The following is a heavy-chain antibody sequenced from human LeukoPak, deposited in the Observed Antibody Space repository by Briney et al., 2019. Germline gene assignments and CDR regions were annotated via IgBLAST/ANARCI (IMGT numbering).Heavy chain of an antibody. CDR3: ARIMRTVTTGGWFDT. CDR2: IFYSGSS. Sequence: SQTLSLTCTVSGGSISSGYHYWSWIRQPPGKGLEFIGYIFYSGSSYYNPSLKSRVTISVDTSKNQFSLKLNSVTAAYTSVYYCARIMRTVTTGGWFDTWGQGTLVPVSS. V-gene: IGHV4-30-4*01. D-gene: IGHD4-17*01. CDR1: GGSISSGYHY. J-gene: IGHJ5*02.